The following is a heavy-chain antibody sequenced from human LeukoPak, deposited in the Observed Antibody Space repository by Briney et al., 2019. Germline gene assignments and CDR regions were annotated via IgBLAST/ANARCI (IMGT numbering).Heavy chain of an antibody. J-gene: IGHJ4*02. CDR1: GYTFTSYG. CDR2: ISAYNGNT. V-gene: IGHV1-18*01. CDR3: ARDQLSYCSSTSCYAIGY. Sequence: ASVKVSCKASGYTFTSYGISWVRQAPGQGLEWMGWISAYNGNTNYAQKLQGRVTMTTDTSTSTAYMELRSLRSDDTAVYYCARDQLSYCSSTSCYAIGYWGQGTLVTVSS. D-gene: IGHD2-2*01.